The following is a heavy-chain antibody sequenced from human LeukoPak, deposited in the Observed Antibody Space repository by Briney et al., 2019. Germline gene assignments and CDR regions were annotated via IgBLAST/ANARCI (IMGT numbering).Heavy chain of an antibody. CDR1: GGTFSSYA. D-gene: IGHD5-12*01. CDR3: ATASGGYDYYYYYGMDV. Sequence: SVKVSCKASGGTFSSYAISWVRRAPGQGLEWMGRIIPILGIANYAQKFQGRVTITADKSTSTAYMELSSLRSEDTAVYYCATASGGYDYYYYYGMDVWGQGTTVTVSS. CDR2: IIPILGIA. V-gene: IGHV1-69*04. J-gene: IGHJ6*02.